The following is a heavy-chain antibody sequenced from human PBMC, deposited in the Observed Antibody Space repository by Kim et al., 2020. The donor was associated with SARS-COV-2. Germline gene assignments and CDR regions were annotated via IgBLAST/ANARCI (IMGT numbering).Heavy chain of an antibody. CDR1: GYTFTGYY. CDR2: INPNSGGT. Sequence: ASVKVSCKASGYTFTGYYMHWVRQAPGQGLEWMGWINPNSGGTNYAQKFQGRVTMTRDTSISTAYMELSRLRSDDTAVYYCANYGGNGAGAFDIWGQGTMVTVSS. J-gene: IGHJ3*02. D-gene: IGHD4-17*01. V-gene: IGHV1-2*02. CDR3: ANYGGNGAGAFDI.